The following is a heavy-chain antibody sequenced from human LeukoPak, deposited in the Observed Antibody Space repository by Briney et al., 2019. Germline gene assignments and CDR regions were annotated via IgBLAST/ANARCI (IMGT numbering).Heavy chain of an antibody. CDR3: ARERFLEGG. CDR1: GFTLSSYE. CDR2: ISSSGSTI. D-gene: IGHD3-3*01. V-gene: IGHV3-48*03. J-gene: IGHJ4*02. Sequence: PGGSLRPSCAASGFTLSSYEMNWVRQAPGKGLEWVSYISSSGSTIYYADSVKVRFTISRDNAKNSLYLQMNSLRAEDTAVYYCARERFLEGGWGQGTLVTVSS.